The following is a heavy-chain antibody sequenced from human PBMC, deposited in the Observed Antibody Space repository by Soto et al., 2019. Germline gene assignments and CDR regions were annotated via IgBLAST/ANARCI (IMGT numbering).Heavy chain of an antibody. J-gene: IGHJ3*02. V-gene: IGHV1-69*13. CDR2: IIPIFGTA. CDR1: GGTFSSYA. CDR3: ASSVVTPLPYAFDI. Sequence: ASVKVSCKASGGTFSSYAISWVRQAPGQGLEWMGGIIPIFGTANYAQKFQGRVTITADESTSTAYMELSSLRSEDTAVYYCASSVVTPLPYAFDIWGQGTMVTVSS. D-gene: IGHD2-21*02.